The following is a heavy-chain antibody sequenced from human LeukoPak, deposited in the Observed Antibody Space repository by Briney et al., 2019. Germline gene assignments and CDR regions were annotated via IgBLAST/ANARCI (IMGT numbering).Heavy chain of an antibody. V-gene: IGHV4-4*02. CDR3: ARDRPYYDILTGYYGAYYYYGMGV. J-gene: IGHJ6*02. Sequence: PSGTLSLTCAVSGGSISSSNWWSWVRQPPGKGLEWIGEIYHSGSTNYNPSLKSRVTISVDKSKNQFSLRLSSVTAADTAVYYCARDRPYYDILTGYYGAYYYYGMGVWGQGTTVTVSS. CDR1: GGSISSSNW. CDR2: IYHSGST. D-gene: IGHD3-9*01.